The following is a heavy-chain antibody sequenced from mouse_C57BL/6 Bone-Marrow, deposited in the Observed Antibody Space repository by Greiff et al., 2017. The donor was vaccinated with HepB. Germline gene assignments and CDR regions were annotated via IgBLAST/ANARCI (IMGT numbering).Heavy chain of an antibody. CDR2: INPETGGT. D-gene: IGHD2-1*01. CDR1: GYTFTDYE. Sequence: VQLQESGAELVRPGASVTLSCKASGYTFTDYEMHWVKQTPVNGLEWIGAINPETGGTAYNQKFKGKAILTADKSSSTAYMELRSLTSEDSSVYYCTRALLLRGYWGQGTTLTVSS. J-gene: IGHJ2*01. V-gene: IGHV1-15*01. CDR3: TRALLLRGY.